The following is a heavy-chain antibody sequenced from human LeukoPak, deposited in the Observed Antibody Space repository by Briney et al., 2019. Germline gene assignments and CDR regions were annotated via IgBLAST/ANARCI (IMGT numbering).Heavy chain of an antibody. CDR2: ISGSGGST. D-gene: IGHD3-3*01. V-gene: IGHV3-23*01. Sequence: GGSLRLSCAASGFTFSSYAMSWVRQAPGKGLEWVSGISGSGGSTDYADFLKGRFTISRDNSKNTLYLQMNSLRAEDTAVYYCAKTPVRRFPLYFDYWGQGTLVTVSS. CDR3: AKTPVRRFPLYFDY. CDR1: GFTFSSYA. J-gene: IGHJ4*02.